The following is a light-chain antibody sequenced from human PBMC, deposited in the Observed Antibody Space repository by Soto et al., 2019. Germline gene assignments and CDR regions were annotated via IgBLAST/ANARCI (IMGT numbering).Light chain of an antibody. Sequence: EIVLTQSPGTLSLSPGERATLSCRASQSVSSTYLAWYQQKPGQAPRLLIYGASSRDTGIPDTFSGSGSGTDFTLTISRLEPEDFAVYYCQQYDSSPYTFGQGTKLEIK. CDR2: GAS. CDR1: QSVSSTY. CDR3: QQYDSSPYT. J-gene: IGKJ2*01. V-gene: IGKV3-20*01.